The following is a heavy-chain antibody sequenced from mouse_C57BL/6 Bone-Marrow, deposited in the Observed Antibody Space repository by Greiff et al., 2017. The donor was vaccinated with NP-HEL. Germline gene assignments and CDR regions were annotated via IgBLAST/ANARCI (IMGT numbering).Heavy chain of an antibody. CDR3: ARQGYGSSFYWYFDV. V-gene: IGHV5-2*03. D-gene: IGHD1-1*01. CDR2: INSDGGST. CDR1: EYEFPSHD. J-gene: IGHJ1*03. Sequence: EVMLVESEGGLVQPGESLKLSCESNEYEFPSHDMSWVRKTPEKRLELVAAINSDGGSTYYPDTMERRFIISRDNTKKTLYLQMSSLRSEDTALYYCARQGYGSSFYWYFDVWGTGTTVTVSS.